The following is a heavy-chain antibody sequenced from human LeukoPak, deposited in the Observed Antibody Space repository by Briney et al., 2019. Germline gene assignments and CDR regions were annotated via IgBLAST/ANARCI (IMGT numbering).Heavy chain of an antibody. V-gene: IGHV4-39*01. CDR3: ARPNYYYYYMDV. Sequence: SETLSLTCTVSGGSIDSSSSSYFWGWIRQPPGKGLEWIGSIYYSGDSYYNPSLRSRVTMSVDTSKKQLSLRLNSVNAADTAVYYCARPNYYYYYMDVWGKGTTVTVSS. CDR1: GGSIDSSSSSYF. CDR2: IYYSGDS. J-gene: IGHJ6*03.